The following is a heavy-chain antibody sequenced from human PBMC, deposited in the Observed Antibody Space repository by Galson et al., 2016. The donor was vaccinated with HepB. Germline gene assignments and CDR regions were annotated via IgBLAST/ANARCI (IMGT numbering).Heavy chain of an antibody. V-gene: IGHV3-23*01. Sequence: SLRLSCAASGFIFSSYAMTWVRQAPGKGLEWVSGIRHSGGRTYYADSVNGRFTISRDNSKNTLYLQMNSLRAEDTAVYYCAKLEGGLTYYGMDVWGHGTTVTVSS. D-gene: IGHD2-15*01. CDR2: IRHSGGRT. CDR3: AKLEGGLTYYGMDV. J-gene: IGHJ6*02. CDR1: GFIFSSYA.